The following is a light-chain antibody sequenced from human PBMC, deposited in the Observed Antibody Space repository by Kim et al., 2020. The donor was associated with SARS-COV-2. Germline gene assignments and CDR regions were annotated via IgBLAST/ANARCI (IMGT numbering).Light chain of an antibody. Sequence: EIVLTQSPGTLSLSPGERATLSCRASQSVSSSNLAWYQQKPGQPPRLLMYDASSRATGIPDRFSGSGSGTDFTLTIGRLEPEDFAVYYCQQYGSTPLTFGGGTKVDIK. CDR3: QQYGSTPLT. J-gene: IGKJ4*01. CDR1: QSVSSSN. CDR2: DAS. V-gene: IGKV3-20*01.